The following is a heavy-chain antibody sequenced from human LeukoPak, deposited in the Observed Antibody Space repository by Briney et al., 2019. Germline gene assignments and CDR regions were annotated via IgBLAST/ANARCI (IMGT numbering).Heavy chain of an antibody. CDR2: IHQSGDT. CDR1: GGSFSTFY. D-gene: IGHD3-10*01. CDR3: ARDHITMVQGLLTNYGMDV. V-gene: IGHV4-34*01. J-gene: IGHJ6*02. Sequence: SETLSLTCGVSGGSFSTFYWSWIRQPPGKGLERIGEIHQSGDTNYNSSLKSRVTISIDTSKKQFSPKLSSVTAAGTAIYYCARDHITMVQGLLTNYGMDVWGQGTTVTVSS.